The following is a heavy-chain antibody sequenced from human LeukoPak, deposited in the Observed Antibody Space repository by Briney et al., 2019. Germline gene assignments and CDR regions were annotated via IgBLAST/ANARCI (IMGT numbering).Heavy chain of an antibody. J-gene: IGHJ4*02. CDR1: GGSINSYF. CDR3: AREGQWLTQTDY. V-gene: IGHV4-59*12. CDR2: ISYSGST. Sequence: SETLSLTCTVSGGSINSYFWSWIRQPPGKGLEWIGYISYSGSTNYNPSLKSRVTMSVDTSKNQFSLKLSSVTAADTAVYYCAREGQWLTQTDYWGQGTLVTVSS. D-gene: IGHD6-19*01.